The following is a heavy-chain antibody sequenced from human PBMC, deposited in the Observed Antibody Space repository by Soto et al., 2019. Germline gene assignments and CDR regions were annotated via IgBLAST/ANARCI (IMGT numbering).Heavy chain of an antibody. V-gene: IGHV3-21*01. CDR2: ISSSSSYI. D-gene: IGHD3-3*01. J-gene: IGHJ4*02. CDR1: GFTFSSYS. Sequence: GGSLRLSCAASGFTFSSYSINWVRQAPGKGLEWVSSISSSSSYIYYADSVKGRFTISRDNAKNSLYLQMNSLRAEDTAVYYCARGGSRYYDFWSGYSDLDYWGQGTLVTVSS. CDR3: ARGGSRYYDFWSGYSDLDY.